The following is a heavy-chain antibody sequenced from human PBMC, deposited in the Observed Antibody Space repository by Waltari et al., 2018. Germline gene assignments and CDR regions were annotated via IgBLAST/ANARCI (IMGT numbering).Heavy chain of an antibody. Sequence: QVQLVQSGAEVKKPGASVKVSCKASGYTFTGYYMHWVRQAPGQGLEWMGRINPNSGGTNYAQKFQGRVTMTRDTSISTAYMELSRLRSDDTAVYYCARAGGGYYYDSSGYSYLDYWGQGTLVTVSS. CDR2: INPNSGGT. V-gene: IGHV1-2*06. CDR3: ARAGGGYYYDSSGYSYLDY. CDR1: GYTFTGYY. D-gene: IGHD3-22*01. J-gene: IGHJ4*02.